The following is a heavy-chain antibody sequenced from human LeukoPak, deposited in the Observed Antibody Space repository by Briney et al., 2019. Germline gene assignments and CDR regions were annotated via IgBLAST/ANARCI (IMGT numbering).Heavy chain of an antibody. V-gene: IGHV4-59*01. CDR2: IYYSGST. CDR1: GGSFSGYY. CDR3: ARERYVWGSYHPVLDY. J-gene: IGHJ4*02. D-gene: IGHD3-16*02. Sequence: PSETLSLTCAVYGGSFSGYYWSWIRQPPGKGLEWIGYIYYSGSTNYNPSFKSRVTISVDTSKNQFSLKLSSVTAADTAVYYCARERYVWGSYHPVLDYWGQGTLVSVSS.